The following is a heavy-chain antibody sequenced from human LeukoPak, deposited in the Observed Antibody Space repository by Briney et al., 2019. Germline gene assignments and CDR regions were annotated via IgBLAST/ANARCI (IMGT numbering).Heavy chain of an antibody. D-gene: IGHD6-13*01. Sequence: PSETLSLTCAVSGGSLSSRSYSWSWIRQPPGKGLEWIGYIYHSGNIYYNPSLRSRVTISIDRPNNHFSLRLSSVTAADTAVYYCARFLAAAGFDAFDFWGQGTMVTVSS. CDR2: IYHSGNI. CDR3: ARFLAAAGFDAFDF. CDR1: GGSLSSRSYS. J-gene: IGHJ3*01. V-gene: IGHV4-30-2*01.